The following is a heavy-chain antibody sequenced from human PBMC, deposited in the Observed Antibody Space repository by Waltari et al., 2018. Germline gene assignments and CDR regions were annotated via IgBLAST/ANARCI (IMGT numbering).Heavy chain of an antibody. CDR1: GSTFSSYA. J-gene: IGHJ4*02. CDR3: ARSIAVSGARFDF. CDR2: INVGNNNT. Sequence: QVLLVQSGAEVKKPGASVKVSCKASGSTFSSYAMHWVRQAPGQRLEWMGWINVGNNNTKYSQKFQDRVTIIRDTSASTAFLELTSLTSEDTAVYYCARSIAVSGARFDFWGQGTLVTVSS. V-gene: IGHV1-3*01. D-gene: IGHD6-19*01.